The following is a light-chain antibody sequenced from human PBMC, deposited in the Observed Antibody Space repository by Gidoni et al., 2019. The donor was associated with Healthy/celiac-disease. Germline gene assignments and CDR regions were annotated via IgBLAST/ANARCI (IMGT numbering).Light chain of an antibody. CDR1: SPNIGAGSD. V-gene: IGLV1-40*01. Sequence: QSVLPPPPSASGPPRPRVTISCTGSSPNIGAGSDVHWYQQLPGTAPKLLIYGNSNRPSGVPDRFSGPKSGTSASLAITGLQAEDEADYYCQSYDSSLSGSVFGGGTKLTVL. CDR2: GNS. J-gene: IGLJ2*01. CDR3: QSYDSSLSGSV.